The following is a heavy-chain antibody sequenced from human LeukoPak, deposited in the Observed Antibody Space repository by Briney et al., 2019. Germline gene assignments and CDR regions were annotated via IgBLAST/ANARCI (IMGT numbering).Heavy chain of an antibody. CDR2: INPNSGGT. D-gene: IGHD5-18*01. V-gene: IGHV1-2*02. CDR3: ARTSTRIRGYSYGPNDAFDI. Sequence: ASVKVSCKASGYTFTGYYMHWVRQAPGQGLEWMGWINPNSGGTNYAQKFQGRVTMTRDTSISTAYMELSRLRSDDTAVYYCARTSTRIRGYSYGPNDAFDIWGQGTMVTVSS. CDR1: GYTFTGYY. J-gene: IGHJ3*02.